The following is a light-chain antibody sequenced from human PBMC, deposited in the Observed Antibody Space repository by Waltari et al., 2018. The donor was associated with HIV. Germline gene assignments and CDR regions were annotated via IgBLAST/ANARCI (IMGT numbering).Light chain of an antibody. J-gene: IGKJ4*01. CDR1: QSLLSSSNDKNY. V-gene: IGKV4-1*01. CDR3: QQYYTTPPT. Sequence: SLGERATIDCKSSQSLLSSSNDKNYLAWYQQKPGQPPRLLLFWASTRESGVPERFTGSGSGTYFTLTISSLQAEDVAVYYCQQYYTTPPTFGGGTKVEIK. CDR2: WAS.